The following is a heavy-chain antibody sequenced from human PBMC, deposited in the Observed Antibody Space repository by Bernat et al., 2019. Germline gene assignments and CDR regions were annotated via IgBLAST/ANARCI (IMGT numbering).Heavy chain of an antibody. J-gene: IGHJ6*03. CDR1: GGSFSGYY. Sequence: QVQLQQWGAGLLKPSETLSLTCAVYGGSFSGYYWNWIRQPPGKGLEWIGEINHSGSTNYNPSLKSRVTISVDTSKNQFSLKLSSVTAAGTAVYYCARGRGWESGDLFYYYSYMDFWGKGTTVTVSS. CDR2: INHSGST. CDR3: ARGRGWESGDLFYYYSYMDF. V-gene: IGHV4-34*01. D-gene: IGHD1-26*01.